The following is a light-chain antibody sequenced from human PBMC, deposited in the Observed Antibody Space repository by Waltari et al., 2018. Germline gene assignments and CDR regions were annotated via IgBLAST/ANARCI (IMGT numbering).Light chain of an antibody. V-gene: IGLV2-8*01. CDR1: SSDVGGYDY. J-gene: IGLJ2*01. Sequence: QSALTQPPSASGSPGQSVAISCTGTSSDVGGYDYVSWYQPHPGKAPKLIIYDVTKRPSWVPVRFLGSKSGNSVPLTVCGLQSEDESDYYCNSYAGSNALKFCGGPKLTVL. CDR2: DVT. CDR3: NSYAGSNALK.